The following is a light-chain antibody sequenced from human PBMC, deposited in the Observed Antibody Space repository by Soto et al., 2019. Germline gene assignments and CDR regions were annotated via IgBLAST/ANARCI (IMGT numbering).Light chain of an antibody. J-gene: IGKJ2*03. Sequence: DVVMTQSPLSLPVTLGQPASISCRSSQSLVHSDGNTYLNWFQQRPGQSPRRLIYQVSNRDSGVPDRFSGSGSGPDYTLKISRVEAEDVGVYYCMQGTHWPPYSFGQGTKLEIK. CDR1: QSLVHSDGNTY. V-gene: IGKV2-30*02. CDR2: QVS. CDR3: MQGTHWPPYS.